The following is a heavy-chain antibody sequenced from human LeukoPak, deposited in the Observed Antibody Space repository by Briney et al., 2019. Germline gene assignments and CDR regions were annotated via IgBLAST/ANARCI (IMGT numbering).Heavy chain of an antibody. D-gene: IGHD3-9*01. V-gene: IGHV4-4*07. J-gene: IGHJ4*02. Sequence: SETLSLTCTVSGGSINSYWSWIRQPAGKGLEWIGRISGSGTITYNPALQSRLSISIDTSKNQFSLKLMSVTAADTAVYYCARDSYDILTGYRHFDYWGQGTLVTVSS. CDR2: ISGSGTI. CDR3: ARDSYDILTGYRHFDY. CDR1: GGSINSY.